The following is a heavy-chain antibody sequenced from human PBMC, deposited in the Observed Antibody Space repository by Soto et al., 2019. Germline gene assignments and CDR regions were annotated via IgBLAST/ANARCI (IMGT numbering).Heavy chain of an antibody. CDR2: IIPIFGTA. J-gene: IGHJ4*02. D-gene: IGHD5-12*01. V-gene: IGHV1-69*13. CDR1: GGTFSSYA. CDR3: ARDSGDIVATRDFDY. Sequence: SVKVSCKASGGTFSSYAISWVRQAPGQGLEWMGGIIPIFGTANYAQKFQGRVTITADESTSTAYMELSSLRSEDTAVYYCARDSGDIVATRDFDYWGQGTLVTVSS.